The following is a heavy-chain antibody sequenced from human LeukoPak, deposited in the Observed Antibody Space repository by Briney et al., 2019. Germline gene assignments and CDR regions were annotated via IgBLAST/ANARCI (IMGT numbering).Heavy chain of an antibody. CDR2: ISSSGSTI. D-gene: IGHD3-10*02. Sequence: PGGSLRLSCAASGFTFSSYEMNWGRQATGKGVERVSYISSSGSTIYYADCVKGRFTISRDNAKNSLYLQMNSLRAEDTAVYYCAELGITMIGGVWGKGTTVTISS. J-gene: IGHJ6*04. CDR1: GFTFSSYE. V-gene: IGHV3-48*03. CDR3: AELGITMIGGV.